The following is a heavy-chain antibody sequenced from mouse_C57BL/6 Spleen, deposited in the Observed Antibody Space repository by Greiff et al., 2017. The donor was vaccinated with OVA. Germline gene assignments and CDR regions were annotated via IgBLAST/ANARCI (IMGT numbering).Heavy chain of an antibody. CDR2: IYPGDGDT. V-gene: IGHV1-82*01. J-gene: IGHJ2*01. Sequence: QVQLQQSGPELVKPGASVKISCKASGYAFSSSWMNWVKQRPGKGLEWIGRIYPGDGDTNYNGKFKGKATLTADKSSSTAYMQLSSLTSEDSAVYFCARAPVYYGSSYFDYWGQGTTLTVSS. D-gene: IGHD1-1*01. CDR3: ARAPVYYGSSYFDY. CDR1: GYAFSSSW.